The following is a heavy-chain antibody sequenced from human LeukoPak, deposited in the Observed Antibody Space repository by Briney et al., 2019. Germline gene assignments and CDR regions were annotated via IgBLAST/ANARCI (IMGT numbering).Heavy chain of an antibody. CDR3: AREAAYYYDSSGYYYFWYFDL. CDR1: GYTFTSYY. V-gene: IGHV1-46*01. Sequence: GASVKVSCKASGYTFTSYYMHWVRQAPGQGLEWMGIINPSGGSTSHAQKFQVRVTMTRDTSTSTVYMELSSLRSEDTAVYYCAREAAYYYDSSGYYYFWYFDLWGRGTLVTVSS. D-gene: IGHD3-22*01. CDR2: INPSGGST. J-gene: IGHJ2*01.